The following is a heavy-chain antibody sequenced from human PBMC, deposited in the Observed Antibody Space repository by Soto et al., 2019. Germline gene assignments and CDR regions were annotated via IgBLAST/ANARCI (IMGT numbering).Heavy chain of an antibody. J-gene: IGHJ5*02. CDR2: INHSGST. CDR1: GGSFSGYY. D-gene: IGHD6-13*01. Sequence: SETLSLTCAVYGGSFSGYYWSWIRQPPGKGLEWIGEINHSGSTNYNPSLKSRVTISVDTSKNQFSLKLSSVTAADTAVYYCAREARIAAAGYNWFDPWGQGTLVTVSS. CDR3: AREARIAAAGYNWFDP. V-gene: IGHV4-34*01.